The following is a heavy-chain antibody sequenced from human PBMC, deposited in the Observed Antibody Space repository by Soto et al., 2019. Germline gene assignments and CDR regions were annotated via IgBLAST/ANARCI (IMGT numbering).Heavy chain of an antibody. CDR2: IYHSAST. Sequence: SETRSRTWTVSAGSSRSYYWSWIRHAPGKRPEWIGYIYHSASTNDNPALNRRVTISADTSKNQFSLKLSSVTAADTAVYYYARGVAGYYYGMDVWGQGTTVTVSS. D-gene: IGHD2-15*01. V-gene: IGHV4-59*01. J-gene: IGHJ6*02. CDR1: AGSSRSYY. CDR3: ARGVAGYYYGMDV.